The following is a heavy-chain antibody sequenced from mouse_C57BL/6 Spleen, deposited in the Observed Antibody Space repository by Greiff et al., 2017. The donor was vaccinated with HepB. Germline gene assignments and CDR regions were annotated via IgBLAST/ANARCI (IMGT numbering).Heavy chain of an antibody. J-gene: IGHJ2*01. CDR1: GYTFTDYN. CDR3: ARSHYYGSPLFDD. CDR2: INPNNGGT. D-gene: IGHD1-1*01. V-gene: IGHV1-18*01. Sequence: EVQLQQSGPELVKPGASVKITCKASGYTFTDYNMDWVKQSHGKSLEWIGDINPNNGGTSYNQKFKGKATLTVDKSSSTAYMELRSLTSEDTAVYYCARSHYYGSPLFDDWGQGTTLTVSS.